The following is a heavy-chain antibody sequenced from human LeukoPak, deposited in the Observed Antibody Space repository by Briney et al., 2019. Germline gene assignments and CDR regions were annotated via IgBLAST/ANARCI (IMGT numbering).Heavy chain of an antibody. J-gene: IGHJ4*02. CDR3: ARDIVDTAIGAQRFDY. D-gene: IGHD5-18*01. CDR1: GGTFSSYA. V-gene: IGHV1-69*13. Sequence: GASVKVSCKASGGTFSSYAISWVRQAPGQGLEWMGGIIPIFGTANYAQKFQGRVTITADESTSTAYMELSSLRSEDTAVYYCARDIVDTAIGAQRFDYWGQGTLVTVS. CDR2: IIPIFGTA.